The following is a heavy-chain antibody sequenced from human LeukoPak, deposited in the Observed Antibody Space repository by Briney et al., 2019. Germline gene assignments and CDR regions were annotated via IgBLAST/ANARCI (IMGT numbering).Heavy chain of an antibody. D-gene: IGHD6-6*01. CDR2: IKQDVNQK. CDR3: ARIGYTSSSLDY. CDR1: EVTTRNYW. J-gene: IGHJ4*02. Sequence: GGAPRLSYAAPEVTTRNYWMTSGRQSPGRGAEGVANIKQDVNQKYYLDSVKGGFTISRDNAKISSYLQMKSLRVKDPAVYYCARIGYTSSSLDYWGEGTLVTVSS. V-gene: IGHV3-7*01.